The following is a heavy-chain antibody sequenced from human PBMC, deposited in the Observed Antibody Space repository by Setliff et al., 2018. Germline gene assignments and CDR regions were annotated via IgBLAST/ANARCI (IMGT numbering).Heavy chain of an antibody. CDR2: ISAYNGNT. CDR3: ATSYSGSYYGC. Sequence: ASVKVSCKASGCTFTSYGISWVRQAPGQGLEWMGWISAYNGNTSYAQKFQGRVTMTEDTSTDTAYMELSSLRSEDTAVYYCATSYSGSYYGCWGQGTLVTVSS. CDR1: GCTFTSYG. V-gene: IGHV1-18*01. J-gene: IGHJ4*02. D-gene: IGHD1-26*01.